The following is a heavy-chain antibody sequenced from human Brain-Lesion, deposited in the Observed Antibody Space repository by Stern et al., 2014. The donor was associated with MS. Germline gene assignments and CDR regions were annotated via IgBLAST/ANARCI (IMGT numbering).Heavy chain of an antibody. CDR2: VSYDGSNK. CDR1: GFTFGSSA. CDR3: AKDRQYLTYFFDH. J-gene: IGHJ5*02. D-gene: IGHD2/OR15-2a*01. V-gene: IGHV3-30*18. Sequence: VHLVESGGGVVQPGRPLRVSCVASGFTFGSSALHWVRPAPGKGLEWVAGVSYDGSNKYYADSVKGRFTISRDNSQNTLYIQMSSLRPEDTAVYYCAKDRQYLTYFFDHWGQGSLVTVSS.